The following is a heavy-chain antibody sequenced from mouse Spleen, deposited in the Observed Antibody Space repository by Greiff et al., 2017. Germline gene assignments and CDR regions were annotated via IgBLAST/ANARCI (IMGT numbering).Heavy chain of an antibody. CDR3: TSTVVATEQNYFDY. CDR1: GYTFTSYW. Sequence: VQLQQSGTVLARPGASVKMSCKTSGYTFTSYWMHWVKQRPGQGLEWIGAIFPGNSDTSYNQKFKGKAKLTAVTSASTAYMELSSLTNEDSAVYYLTSTVVATEQNYFDYWGQGTTLTVSS. D-gene: IGHD1-1*01. J-gene: IGHJ2*01. CDR2: IFPGNSDT. V-gene: IGHV1-5*01.